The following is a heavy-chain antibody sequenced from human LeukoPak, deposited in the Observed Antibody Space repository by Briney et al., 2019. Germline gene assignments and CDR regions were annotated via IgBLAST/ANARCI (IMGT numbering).Heavy chain of an antibody. CDR2: VSSSGSTI. V-gene: IGHV3-48*03. Sequence: GGSLRLSCAASGFTFSSYEMNWVPQAPGKGLEWVSYVSSSGSTIYYADSVKGRFTISRDNAKNSLYLQMNSLRAEDTAVYYCARDRDSFHDFDYWGQGTLVTVSS. CDR1: GFTFSSYE. J-gene: IGHJ4*02. CDR3: ARDRDSFHDFDY. D-gene: IGHD5-18*01.